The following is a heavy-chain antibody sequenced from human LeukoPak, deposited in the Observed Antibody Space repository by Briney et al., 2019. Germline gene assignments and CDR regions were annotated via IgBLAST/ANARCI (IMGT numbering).Heavy chain of an antibody. V-gene: IGHV1-2*02. D-gene: IGHD3-10*01. CDR3: ARGITMVRGVICAFDI. Sequence: ASVKVSCKASGYTFTGYYMHWVRQAPGQGLEWMGWINPNSGGTNYAQKFQGRVTMTRDTSISTAYMELSRLRSDDTAVYYCARGITMVRGVICAFDIWGQGTMVTVSS. CDR2: INPNSGGT. J-gene: IGHJ3*02. CDR1: GYTFTGYY.